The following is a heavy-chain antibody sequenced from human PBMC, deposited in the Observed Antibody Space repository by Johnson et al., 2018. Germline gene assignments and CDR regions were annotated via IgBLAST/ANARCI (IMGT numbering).Heavy chain of an antibody. CDR2: IYYSGST. CDR3: ARRKYGDTAMVTRAGGRGAFDI. J-gene: IGHJ3*02. D-gene: IGHD5-18*01. Sequence: QVQLQESGPGLVKPSETLSLTCTVSGGSISSSSYYWGWIRQPPGKGREWIGSIYYSGSTYYNPSLKSRVTITIVTSKNRFSRKLSSVTAADTGVYYCARRKYGDTAMVTRAGGRGAFDIGGQGTMVTVSS. V-gene: IGHV4-39*01. CDR1: GGSISSSSYY.